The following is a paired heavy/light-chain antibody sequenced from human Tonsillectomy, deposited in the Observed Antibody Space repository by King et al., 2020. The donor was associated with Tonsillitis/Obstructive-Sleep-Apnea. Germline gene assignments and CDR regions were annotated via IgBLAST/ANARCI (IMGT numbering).Light chain of an antibody. CDR3: NSRDSGDNLL. CDR2: GKN. Sequence: SSELTQDPAVSVALGQTVRITCQGDSLRSYYANWYQQKPGQAPVVVIYGKNNRPSTIPDRFSGSSSGNTASLTITGAQAEDEADYYCNSRDSGDNLLFGGGTKLTVL. J-gene: IGLJ2*01. V-gene: IGLV3-19*01. CDR1: SLRSYY.
Heavy chain of an antibody. Sequence: QVQLQESGPGLVKPSETLSLTCTVSGGSVSSGSYYWNWIRQPPGKGLEWIGYISYRGNTKYNPSLKSRVTISVDTSKNQFSLRLSSVTAADTAVYYCARDPLTNYCRSSSCQGFWGQGTLVTVSS. CDR3: ARDPLTNYCRSSSCQGF. D-gene: IGHD2-2*01. J-gene: IGHJ4*02. CDR1: GGSVSSGSYY. CDR2: ISYRGNT. V-gene: IGHV4-61*01.